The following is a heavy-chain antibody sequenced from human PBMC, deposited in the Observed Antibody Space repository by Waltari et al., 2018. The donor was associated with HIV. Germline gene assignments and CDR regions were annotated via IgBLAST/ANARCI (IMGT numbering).Heavy chain of an antibody. D-gene: IGHD4-17*01. J-gene: IGHJ6*02. CDR3: AKIDYPGGYGMDV. CDR2: ISWNSGSI. V-gene: IGHV3-9*01. Sequence: EVQLVEPGGGLVQHGRPLRLSCAASGFPFDDYALHWVRQAPRKGLEWVSGISWNSGSIGYADSVKGRFTISRDNAKNSLYLQMNSLRAEDTALYYCAKIDYPGGYGMDVWGQGTTVTVSS. CDR1: GFPFDDYA.